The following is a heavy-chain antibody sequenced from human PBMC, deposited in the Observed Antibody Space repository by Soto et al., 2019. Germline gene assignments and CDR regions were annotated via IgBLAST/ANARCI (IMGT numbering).Heavy chain of an antibody. CDR2: IVVGSGNT. D-gene: IGHD3-16*02. V-gene: IGHV1-58*01. Sequence: GASVKVSCKASGFTFTSSAVQWVRQARGQRLEWIGWIVVGSGNTNYAQKFQERVTITRDMSTSTAYMELSSLRSEDTAVYYCAAATTLDYDYVWGSYRYWAGVFDYWGQGTLVTVSS. J-gene: IGHJ4*02. CDR3: AAATTLDYDYVWGSYRYWAGVFDY. CDR1: GFTFTSSA.